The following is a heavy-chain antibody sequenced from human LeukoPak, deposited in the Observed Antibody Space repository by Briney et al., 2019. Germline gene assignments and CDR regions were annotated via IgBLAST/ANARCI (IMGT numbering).Heavy chain of an antibody. CDR3: VRAPIPYDRSRTDYRFDP. CDR2: IYYSGST. Sequence: MTSETLSLTCSVSGGSISSYYRSWIRQPPGKGLEWIGYIYYSGSTNYNPSLKSRVTISLDTSKSQFSLKLTSVTAADTAVYYCVRAPIPYDRSRTDYRFDPWGQGTLVTVAS. D-gene: IGHD3-16*01. J-gene: IGHJ5*02. V-gene: IGHV4-59*01. CDR1: GGSISSYY.